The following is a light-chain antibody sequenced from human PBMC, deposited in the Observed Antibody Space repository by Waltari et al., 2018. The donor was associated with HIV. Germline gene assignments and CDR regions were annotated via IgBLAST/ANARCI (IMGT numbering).Light chain of an antibody. CDR1: SSDFGAYIY. Sequence: QSALTQPPSASGSPGQSVTISCTGTSSDFGAYIYVSWYQHHPGKAPKLIIYEVTKRPSGVPDRFSGSKSGNTASLTISGLQTEDEADYYCSFFAGSNRLFGGGTKVTVL. J-gene: IGLJ2*01. CDR2: EVT. V-gene: IGLV2-8*01. CDR3: SFFAGSNRL.